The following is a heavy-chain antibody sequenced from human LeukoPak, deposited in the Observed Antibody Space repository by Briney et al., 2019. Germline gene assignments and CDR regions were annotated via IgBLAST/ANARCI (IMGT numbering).Heavy chain of an antibody. CDR1: GYTLTELS. D-gene: IGHD6-13*01. Sequence: ASVNVSCKVSGYTLTELSMHWVRQAPGKGLEWMGGFDPEDGETIYAQKFQGRVTMTEDTSTDTAYMELSSLRSEDTAVYYCATESSSSSWYGYYYYGMDVWGQGTTVTVSS. CDR2: FDPEDGET. CDR3: ATESSSSSWYGYYYYGMDV. V-gene: IGHV1-24*01. J-gene: IGHJ6*02.